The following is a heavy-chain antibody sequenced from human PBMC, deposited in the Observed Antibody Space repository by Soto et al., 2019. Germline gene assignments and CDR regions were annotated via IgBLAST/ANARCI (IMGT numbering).Heavy chain of an antibody. CDR3: ARDRGRPPLHYFDY. Sequence: GGSLRLSCAASGFTFSSYAMHWVRQAPGKGLEWVAVISYDGSNKYYADSVKGRFTISRDNSKNTLYLQMNSLRAEDTAVYYCARDRGRPPLHYFDYWGQGTLVTVSS. J-gene: IGHJ4*02. CDR1: GFTFSSYA. CDR2: ISYDGSNK. V-gene: IGHV3-30-3*01. D-gene: IGHD2-15*01.